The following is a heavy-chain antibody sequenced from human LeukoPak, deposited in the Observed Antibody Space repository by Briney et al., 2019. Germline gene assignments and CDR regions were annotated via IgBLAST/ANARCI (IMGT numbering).Heavy chain of an antibody. J-gene: IGHJ4*02. Sequence: SETLSLTCTVSGGSISNSRFYWGWIRQSPGKGLEWIGHIYYTGRTQDNPSLKSRVSTSLDTSKNQFSLNLRSVTAADTAEYYCARDSGGLRLFDYWGQGTLVTVSS. CDR2: IYYTGRT. D-gene: IGHD3-10*01. CDR3: ARDSGGLRLFDY. V-gene: IGHV4-39*07. CDR1: GGSISNSRFY.